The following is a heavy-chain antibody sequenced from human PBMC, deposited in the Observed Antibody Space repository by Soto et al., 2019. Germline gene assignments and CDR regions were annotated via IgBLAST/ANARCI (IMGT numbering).Heavy chain of an antibody. CDR3: TRGRGTDV. Sequence: PSETLSLTCTVSGGSISSVKSYWGWIRQPPGKGLEWIGNILYSGSTNYNPSLKSRVSMSVDTSKDQFSLNLSSVTAADTAVYYCTRGRGTDVWGQGTTGTVSS. J-gene: IGHJ6*02. CDR2: ILYSGST. V-gene: IGHV4-39*01. CDR1: GGSISSVKSY.